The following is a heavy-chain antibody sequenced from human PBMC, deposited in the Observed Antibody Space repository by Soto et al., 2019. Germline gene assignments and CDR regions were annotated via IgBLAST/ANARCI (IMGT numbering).Heavy chain of an antibody. CDR1: AASIRSTDYY. V-gene: IGHV4-30-4*01. J-gene: IGHJ5*02. D-gene: IGHD2-21*02. CDR2: VYYTGST. Sequence: SETLSLTCTVSAASIRSTDYYWSWIRQAPGKGLEWIGYVYYTGSTYYNPSLMSRLTISVDTSKNQFSLKLTSVTAAETAVYYCVRTAREGAVAPHWFDRWGQGTQVTVSS. CDR3: VRTAREGAVAPHWFDR.